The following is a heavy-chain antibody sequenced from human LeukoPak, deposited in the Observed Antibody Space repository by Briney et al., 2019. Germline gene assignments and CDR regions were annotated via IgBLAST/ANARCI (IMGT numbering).Heavy chain of an antibody. V-gene: IGHV4-39*01. CDR2: IYYSGST. J-gene: IGHJ3*02. D-gene: IGHD1-26*01. Sequence: SETLSLTCTVSGGSISSSGSYWGWIRQPPGKGLEWIGNIYYSGSTYYNPSLKSRVTISVDTSKNQFSLKLSSVTAADTAVFYCTRRGSYDTFDIWGQGTMVTVSS. CDR3: TRRGSYDTFDI. CDR1: GGSISSSGSY.